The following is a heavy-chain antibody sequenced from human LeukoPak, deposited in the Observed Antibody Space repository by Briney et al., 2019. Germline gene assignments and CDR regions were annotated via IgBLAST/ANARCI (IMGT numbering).Heavy chain of an antibody. Sequence: TETLSLTCTVSGYSISSGYYWGWIRQPPGKGLEWIGSIYHSGSTYYNPSLKSRVTISVDTSKNQFSLKLSSVTAADTAVYYCARLLLWSALDYWGQGTLVTVSS. CDR2: IYHSGST. J-gene: IGHJ4*02. D-gene: IGHD2-2*01. CDR1: GYSISSGYY. V-gene: IGHV4-38-2*02. CDR3: ARLLLWSALDY.